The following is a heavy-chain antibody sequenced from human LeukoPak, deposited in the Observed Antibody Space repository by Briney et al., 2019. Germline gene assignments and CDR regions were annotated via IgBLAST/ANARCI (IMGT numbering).Heavy chain of an antibody. CDR2: MNPNNGNA. CDR3: ARGAWYNSAYTALHYFDY. V-gene: IGHV1-8*01. J-gene: IGHJ4*02. CDR1: GYTFTNYD. Sequence: ASVKVSCKASGYTFTNYDIDWVGQATGQGLEWMGWMNPNNGNAGYAQKFQDKVTMTRDTSISTAYMELSSLRSEDTAIYYCARGAWYNSAYTALHYFDYWGQGTLVTVSS. D-gene: IGHD6-19*01.